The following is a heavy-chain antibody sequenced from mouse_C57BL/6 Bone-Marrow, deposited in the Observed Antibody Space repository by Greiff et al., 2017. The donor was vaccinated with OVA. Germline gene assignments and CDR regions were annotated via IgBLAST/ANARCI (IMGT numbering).Heavy chain of an antibody. Sequence: EVQVVESGGGLVQPGGSLKLSCAASGFTFSDYGMAWVRQAPRKGPEWVAFISNLAYSIYYADTVTGRFTISRENAKNTLYLEMSSLRSEDTAMYYCARRGLRRDWYFDVWGTGTTVTVSS. J-gene: IGHJ1*03. CDR3: ARRGLRRDWYFDV. CDR1: GFTFSDYG. CDR2: ISNLAYSI. V-gene: IGHV5-15*01. D-gene: IGHD2-4*01.